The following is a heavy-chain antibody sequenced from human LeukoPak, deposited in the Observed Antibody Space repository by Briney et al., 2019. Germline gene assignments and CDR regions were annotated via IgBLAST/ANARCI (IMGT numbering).Heavy chain of an antibody. V-gene: IGHV4-30-2*01. CDR3: ARVGGGCSGGSCPHFDY. D-gene: IGHD2-15*01. CDR2: IYHSGST. CDR1: GGSISSGGYS. Sequence: SETLSLTCAVSGGSISSGGYSWSWIRQPPGKGLERIGYIYHSGSTYYNPSLKSRVTISVDRSKNQFSLKLSSVTAADTAVYYCARVGGGCSGGSCPHFDYWGQGTLVTVSS. J-gene: IGHJ4*02.